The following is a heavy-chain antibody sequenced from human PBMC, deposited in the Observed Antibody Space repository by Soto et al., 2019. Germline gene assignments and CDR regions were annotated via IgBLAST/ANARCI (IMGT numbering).Heavy chain of an antibody. CDR2: IYHSGST. J-gene: IGHJ5*02. CDR3: ARSVDP. V-gene: IGHV4-30-2*01. CDR1: GGSISSGGYS. Sequence: SETLSLTCAVAGGSISSGGYSWSWIRQPPGKGLEWIGYIYHSGSTYYNPSLKSRVTISVDRSKNQFSLKLSSVTAADTAVYYCARSVDPWGQGTLVTVSS.